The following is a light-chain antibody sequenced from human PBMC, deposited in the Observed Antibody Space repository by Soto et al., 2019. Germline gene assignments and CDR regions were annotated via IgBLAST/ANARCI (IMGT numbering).Light chain of an antibody. J-gene: IGKJ2*01. V-gene: IGKV1-5*03. CDR3: QQYTGYSYT. CDR2: QAS. CDR1: QSISSW. Sequence: DVQMTQSPSTLSASVGDRVTITCRASQSISSWLAWYQQKPGKAPKLLIHQASTLESGVPARFRGSGFGSEFTLTISSVLPGDFATYYCQQYTGYSYTFGQGTRLEIK.